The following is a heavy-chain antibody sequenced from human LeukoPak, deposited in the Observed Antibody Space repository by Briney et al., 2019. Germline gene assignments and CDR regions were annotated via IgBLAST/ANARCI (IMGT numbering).Heavy chain of an antibody. J-gene: IGHJ3*02. CDR1: GFTFSSYW. V-gene: IGHV3-7*01. D-gene: IGHD3-22*01. CDR2: INQDGSEK. Sequence: GGSLRLSCAASGFTFSSYWMNWVRQAPGKGLEWVANINQDGSEKYYVDSVKGRFTISRDNAKNSLYLQMNSLRAEDTAVYYCARDMIQVDAFDIWGQGTMVTVSS. CDR3: ARDMIQVDAFDI.